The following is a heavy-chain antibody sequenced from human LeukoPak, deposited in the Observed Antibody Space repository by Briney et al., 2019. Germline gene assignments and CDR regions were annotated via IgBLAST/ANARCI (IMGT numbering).Heavy chain of an antibody. Sequence: GGSLRLSCAASGFTFSSYDMHWVRQAPGKGLEWVAVISYDGSNKYYADSVKGRFTISRDNSKNTLYLQMNSLRAEDTAVYYCAGDDILTGYYVYWGQGPLVTVSS. V-gene: IGHV3-30*03. CDR3: AGDDILTGYYVY. CDR1: GFTFSSYD. D-gene: IGHD3-9*01. J-gene: IGHJ4*02. CDR2: ISYDGSNK.